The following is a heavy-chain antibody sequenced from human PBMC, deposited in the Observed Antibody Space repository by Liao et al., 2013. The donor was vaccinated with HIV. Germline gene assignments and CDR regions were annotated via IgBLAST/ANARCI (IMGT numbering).Heavy chain of an antibody. Sequence: QVQLQESGPGLVKPSQTLSLTCTVSGASIGDDDYYWNWIRQPPGKGLEWIGYISDSGGTDYNPSLKSRVTISLDTSRYQFSLKLSSVTAADTAVYYCARDRRGLTGNDAFDIWGQGTMVTVSS. CDR2: ISDSGGT. V-gene: IGHV4-30-4*08. CDR3: ARDRRGLTGNDAFDI. CDR1: GASIGDDDYY. J-gene: IGHJ3*02. D-gene: IGHD1-20*01.